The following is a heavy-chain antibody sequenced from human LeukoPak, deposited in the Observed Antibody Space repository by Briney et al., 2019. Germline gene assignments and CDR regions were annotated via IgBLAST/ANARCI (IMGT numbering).Heavy chain of an antibody. D-gene: IGHD3/OR15-3a*01. Sequence: SETLSLTCTVSGGSISSSSYYWGWIRQPPGKGLEWIGSIYYSGSTYYNPSLKSRVTISVDTSKNQFSLKLSSVTAADTAVYYCAWTGTLTSDAFDIWGQGTMVTVSS. J-gene: IGHJ3*02. CDR2: IYYSGST. CDR1: GGSISSSSYY. V-gene: IGHV4-39*07. CDR3: AWTGTLTSDAFDI.